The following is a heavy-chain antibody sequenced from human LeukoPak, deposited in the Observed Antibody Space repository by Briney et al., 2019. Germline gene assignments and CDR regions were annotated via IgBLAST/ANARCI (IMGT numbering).Heavy chain of an antibody. CDR2: IYHSGST. Sequence: SETLSLTCTVSGGSISSGSYYWSWIRQPAGKRLEWIGSIYHSGSTYYNPSLKSRVTISVDTSKNQFSLKLSSVTAADTAVYYCARAPNSSGWPCYFDYWGQGTLVTVSS. CDR1: GGSISSGSYY. CDR3: ARAPNSSGWPCYFDY. J-gene: IGHJ4*02. D-gene: IGHD6-19*01. V-gene: IGHV4-39*07.